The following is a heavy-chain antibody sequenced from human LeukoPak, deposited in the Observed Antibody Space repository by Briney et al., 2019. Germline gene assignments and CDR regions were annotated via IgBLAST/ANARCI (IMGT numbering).Heavy chain of an antibody. V-gene: IGHV4-34*09. CDR1: GGSFSGYY. D-gene: IGHD3-10*01. CDR3: ARDLYGSGI. J-gene: IGHJ4*02. Sequence: SETLSLTCAVYGGSFSGYYWSWIRQPPXXGLEWIGEINHSGSTYYNPSLKSRVTISVDTSKNQFSLKLSSVTAADTAVYYCARDLYGSGIWGQGTLVTVSS. CDR2: INHSGST.